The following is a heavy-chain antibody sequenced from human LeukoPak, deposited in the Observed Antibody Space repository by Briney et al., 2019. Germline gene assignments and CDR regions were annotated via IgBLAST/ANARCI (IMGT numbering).Heavy chain of an antibody. CDR1: GFTFSSYA. J-gene: IGHJ4*02. CDR3: AKRYCSSTSCSLFDY. Sequence: AGGSLRLSCAASGFTFSSYAMSWVRQAPGKGLEWVSAISGSGGSTYYADSVKGRFTISRDNSKNTLYLQMNSLRAEDTAVYYCAKRYCSSTSCSLFDYWGQGTLVTVSS. D-gene: IGHD2-2*01. CDR2: ISGSGGST. V-gene: IGHV3-23*01.